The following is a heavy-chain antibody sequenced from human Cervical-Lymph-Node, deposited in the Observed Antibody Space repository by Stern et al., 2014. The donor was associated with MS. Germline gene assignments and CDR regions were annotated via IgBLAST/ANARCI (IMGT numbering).Heavy chain of an antibody. V-gene: IGHV2-5*01. CDR1: GFSLSTSGVG. D-gene: IGHD3-16*01. CDR2: IYWNDDK. CDR3: AQRWDYAYPN. Sequence: QITLKESGPTLVKPTQTLTLTCTFSGFSLSTSGVGVGWIRQSPGKAMECLAVIYWNDDKRYSPSLKTRLTITKDTSKNQVVLTMTNMDPVDTATYYCAQRWDYAYPNWGQGTLVTVSS. J-gene: IGHJ4*02.